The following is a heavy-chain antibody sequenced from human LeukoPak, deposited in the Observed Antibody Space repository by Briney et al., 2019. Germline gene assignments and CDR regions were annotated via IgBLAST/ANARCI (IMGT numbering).Heavy chain of an antibody. D-gene: IGHD3-22*01. V-gene: IGHV1-46*01. J-gene: IGHJ3*02. CDR3: ARDLQMNYYDSSGYYYHDAFDI. CDR2: INPSGGST. CDR1: GYTFTSYY. Sequence: ASVKASCKASGYTFTSYYMQWVRQAPGQGLEWMGIINPSGGSTSYAQKFQGRVTMTRDTSTSTVYMELSSLRSEDTAVYYCARDLQMNYYDSSGYYYHDAFDIWGQGTMVTVSS.